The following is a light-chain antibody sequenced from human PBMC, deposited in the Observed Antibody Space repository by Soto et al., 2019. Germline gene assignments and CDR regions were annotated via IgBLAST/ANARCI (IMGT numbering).Light chain of an antibody. CDR1: QSVDIN. V-gene: IGKV3-15*01. J-gene: IGKJ1*01. Sequence: EVWLTRSPANLYVSPGERVTLSCRASQSVDINLAWYQQKPGQAPRLLIYGASTRATDMPGRFSGRGAGAEFTLTISSLQSEDFAVYYCQQDRSWPRTFGQGTKVDIK. CDR2: GAS. CDR3: QQDRSWPRT.